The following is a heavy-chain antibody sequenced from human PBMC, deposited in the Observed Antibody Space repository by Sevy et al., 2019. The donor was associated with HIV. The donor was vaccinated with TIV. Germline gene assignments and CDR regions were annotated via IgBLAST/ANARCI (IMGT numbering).Heavy chain of an antibody. CDR1: GASINTFY. V-gene: IGHV4-59*01. Sequence: ETLSLTCTVSGASINTFYWSWIRQPPGKGLEWIGYIYYSGSTNYNPSLHSRVTISVDTSKNQFSLKLSSVTAADSAVYYCARGQYSYGYWREFDYWGQGTLVTVSS. J-gene: IGHJ4*02. D-gene: IGHD5-18*01. CDR2: IYYSGST. CDR3: ARGQYSYGYWREFDY.